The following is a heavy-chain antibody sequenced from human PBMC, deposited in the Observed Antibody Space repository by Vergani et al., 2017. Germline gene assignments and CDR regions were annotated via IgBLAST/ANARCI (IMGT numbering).Heavy chain of an antibody. J-gene: IGHJ4*02. CDR3: TRGGYYDRIAYWAY. Sequence: QVQLVPSGAEVKKPGASVKVSCKASGYTFTSYYMHWVRQAPGQGLEWMGIINPSCGSTSYAQKFQGRVTMTRDTSTSTVYMDLCSLRSEDTAVYYFTRGGYYDRIAYWAYWVQGTLVTVSS. CDR1: GYTFTSYY. CDR2: INPSCGST. V-gene: IGHV1-46*03. D-gene: IGHD3-22*01.